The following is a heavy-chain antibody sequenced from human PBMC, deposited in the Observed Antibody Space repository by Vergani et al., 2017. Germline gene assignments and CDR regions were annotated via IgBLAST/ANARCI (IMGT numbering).Heavy chain of an antibody. V-gene: IGHV1-69*01. D-gene: IGHD4-17*01. CDR3: ARNSHDYGDYYFDS. CDR1: GGSFGSYG. J-gene: IGHJ4*02. Sequence: QVQLVQSGAEVKRPGASVKVSCKSSGGSFGSYGITWVRQAPGQGLEWVGGIIPMLGTVNYAQRFEDRVTITADESTTTAYMELSRLRSEGTAVYDCARNSHDYGDYYFDSWGQGTLVTVSS. CDR2: IIPMLGTV.